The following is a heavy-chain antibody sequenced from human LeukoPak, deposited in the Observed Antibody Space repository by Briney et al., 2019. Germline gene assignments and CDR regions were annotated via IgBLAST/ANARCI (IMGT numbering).Heavy chain of an antibody. CDR2: IYYSGST. V-gene: IGHV4-31*03. Sequence: SETLSLTCTVSGGSISSGVYYWSWIRQHPGTGLEWIGYIYYSGSTYYNPSLKSRVTISVDTSKNQFSLKLSSVTAADTAVYYCARDQGPARRFDPWGQGTLVTVSS. J-gene: IGHJ5*02. CDR3: ARDQGPARRFDP. CDR1: GGSISSGVYY. D-gene: IGHD6-6*01.